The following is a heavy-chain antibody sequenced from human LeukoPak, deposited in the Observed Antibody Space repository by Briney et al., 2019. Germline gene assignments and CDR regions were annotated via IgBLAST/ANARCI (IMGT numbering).Heavy chain of an antibody. CDR3: ARAGKEPYQLLHYYYYGMDV. V-gene: IGHV1-69*13. D-gene: IGHD2-2*01. CDR2: IIPIFGTA. J-gene: IGHJ6*02. CDR1: GGTFSSYA. Sequence: VASVKVSCKASGGTFSSYAISWVRQAPGQGLEWMGGIIPIFGTANYAQKFQGRVTITADESTSTAYMELSSLRSEDTAVYYCARAGKEPYQLLHYYYYGMDVWGQGTTVTVSS.